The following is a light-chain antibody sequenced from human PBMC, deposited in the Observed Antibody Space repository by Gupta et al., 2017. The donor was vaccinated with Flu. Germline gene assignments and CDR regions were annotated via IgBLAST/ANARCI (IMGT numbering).Light chain of an antibody. V-gene: IGKV3-20*01. Sequence: GILSLSPGERATLSCRASQSVTDNFLAWFQLKPGQAPRRLIYGASSRATGIPDRFRGRGSGTDFTLTINALEPEDFAVYYCQQDGTLPLTFGGGTKVEIK. CDR2: GAS. CDR1: QSVTDNF. J-gene: IGKJ4*01. CDR3: QQDGTLPLT.